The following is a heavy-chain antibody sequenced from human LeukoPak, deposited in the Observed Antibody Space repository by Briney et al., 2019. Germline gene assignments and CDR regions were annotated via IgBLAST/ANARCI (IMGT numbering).Heavy chain of an antibody. CDR2: ISGSGGST. CDR3: AREGQWVITGEHNYYGMDV. CDR1: GFTLSSYA. V-gene: IGHV3-23*01. Sequence: GGSLRLSCAASGFTLSSYAMSWVRQAPGKGLEWVSAISGSGGSTYYADSVKGRFTISRDNSKNTLYLQMNSLRAEDTAVYYCAREGQWVITGEHNYYGMDVWGQGTTVTVSS. D-gene: IGHD7-27*01. J-gene: IGHJ6*02.